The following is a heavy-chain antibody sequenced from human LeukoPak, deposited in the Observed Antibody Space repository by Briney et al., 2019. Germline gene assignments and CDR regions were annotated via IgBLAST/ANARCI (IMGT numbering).Heavy chain of an antibody. CDR3: ARGPHYALEDV. V-gene: IGHV4-34*01. CDR1: GGSFSGYY. J-gene: IGHJ6*02. D-gene: IGHD4-17*01. Sequence: SETLSLTCAVYGGSFSGYYWSWIRQPPGKGLEWIGEINHSGSTNYNPSLKSRVTISVDTSKNQFSLKLSSVTAADTAVYYCARGPHYALEDVWGQGTTVTVSS. CDR2: INHSGST.